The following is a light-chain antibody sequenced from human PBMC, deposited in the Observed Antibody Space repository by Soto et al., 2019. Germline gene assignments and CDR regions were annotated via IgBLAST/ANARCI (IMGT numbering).Light chain of an antibody. Sequence: ETVLTQSPDTLSLSPGERATLSCRASQHVNNNYLAWYQQKPGQAPRLLIYGASTRATGIPARFSGSGSGTEFTLTISSLQSEDFAVYYCQQYNNWPPYTFGQGTKLEIK. J-gene: IGKJ2*01. CDR3: QQYNNWPPYT. CDR2: GAS. CDR1: QHVNNN. V-gene: IGKV3-15*01.